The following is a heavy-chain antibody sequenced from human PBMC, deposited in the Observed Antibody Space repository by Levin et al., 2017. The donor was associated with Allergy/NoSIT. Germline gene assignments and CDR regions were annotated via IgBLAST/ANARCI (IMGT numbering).Heavy chain of an antibody. CDR1: GGIFRSYA. CDR2: IVPVFGTA. J-gene: IGHJ4*02. D-gene: IGHD5-24*01. V-gene: IGHV1-69*01. Sequence: GGSLRLSCKASGGIFRSYAISWVRQAPGQGLEWMGGIVPVFGTANYAQKFQGRLTITADESTTTAYMELSGLRSADTAVYYCARGRLEMLTTYFDYWGQGTLLTVSS. CDR3: ARGRLEMLTTYFDY.